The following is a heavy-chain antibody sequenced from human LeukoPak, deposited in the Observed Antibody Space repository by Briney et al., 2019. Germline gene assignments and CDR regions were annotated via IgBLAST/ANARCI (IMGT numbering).Heavy chain of an antibody. V-gene: IGHV3-23*01. CDR3: AKEEAAAGSVY. CDR2: ISGSGGST. CDR1: GFTFSSYA. D-gene: IGHD6-13*01. Sequence: GGSLRLSCAASGFTFSSYAMSWVRQAPGKVLEWVSAISGSGGSTYYADSVKGRFTISRDNSKNTRYLQMNSLRAEDTAVYYGAKEEAAAGSVYWGQGTLVTVSS. J-gene: IGHJ4*02.